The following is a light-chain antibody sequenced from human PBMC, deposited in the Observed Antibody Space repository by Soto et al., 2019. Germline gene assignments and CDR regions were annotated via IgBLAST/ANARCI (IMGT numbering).Light chain of an antibody. CDR2: WAS. CDR3: QQYYSTPWT. V-gene: IGKV4-1*01. CDR1: QSVLYSSNNKNY. J-gene: IGKJ1*01. Sequence: DIVMTQSPDSLAVSLGERATINCKSSQSVLYSSNNKNYLAWYQQKPVQPPKLLIYWASTRESGVPDRFSGSGSVTDFTLTISSLQAEDVAVYYCQQYYSTPWTFGQGTKVEIK.